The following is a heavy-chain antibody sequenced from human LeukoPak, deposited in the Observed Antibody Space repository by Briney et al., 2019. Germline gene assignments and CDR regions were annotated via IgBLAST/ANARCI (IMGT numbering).Heavy chain of an antibody. CDR2: ISGSGGST. D-gene: IGHD1-26*01. Sequence: GGSLRLSCAASGFTFSSYAMSWVRQAPGKGLEWVSAISGSGGSTYYADSVKGRFTISRDNSKNTLYLQMNSLRAEDTAVYYCAKSVPTLIVGAYYFDYWGQGTLVTVSS. V-gene: IGHV3-23*01. CDR1: GFTFSSYA. CDR3: AKSVPTLIVGAYYFDY. J-gene: IGHJ4*02.